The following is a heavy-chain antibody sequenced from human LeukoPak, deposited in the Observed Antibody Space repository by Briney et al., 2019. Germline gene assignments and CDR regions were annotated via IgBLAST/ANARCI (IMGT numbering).Heavy chain of an antibody. CDR2: IRYDGSNK. D-gene: IGHD2-2*01. CDR3: AKLIGNGSYQPPTDY. Sequence: GGSLRLSCAASGFTFSSYGMHWVRQAPGKGLEWVAFIRYDGSNKYYADSVKGRFTISRDNSKNTLYLQMNSLRAEDTAVYYCAKLIGNGSYQPPTDYWGQGTLVTVSS. CDR1: GFTFSSYG. V-gene: IGHV3-30*02. J-gene: IGHJ4*02.